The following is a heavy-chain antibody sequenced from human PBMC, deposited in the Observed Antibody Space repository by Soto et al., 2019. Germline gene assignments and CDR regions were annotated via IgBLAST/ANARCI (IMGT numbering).Heavy chain of an antibody. Sequence: PGESLKISCKGSGYSFTSYWIGWVRQMPGKGLEWMGIIYPGDSDTRYSPSFQGQVTISADKSISTAYLQWSSLKASDTAMYYCARAQITIFGVVIIGVSWFDPWGQGTLVTVSS. CDR1: GYSFTSYW. J-gene: IGHJ5*02. CDR2: IYPGDSDT. CDR3: ARAQITIFGVVIIGVSWFDP. D-gene: IGHD3-3*01. V-gene: IGHV5-51*01.